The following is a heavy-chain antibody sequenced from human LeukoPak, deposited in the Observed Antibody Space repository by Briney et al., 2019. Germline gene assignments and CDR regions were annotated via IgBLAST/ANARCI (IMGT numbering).Heavy chain of an antibody. J-gene: IGHJ6*03. V-gene: IGHV3-23*01. Sequence: GGSLRLSCAASGFTFSSYAMSWVRQAPGQGLEWVSTISGSGITTYYADSVKGRFTISRDNSKNTLYLQMNSLRAEDTAVYYCAKAGGESYYYYMDVWGKGTTVTVSS. CDR3: AKAGGESYYYYMDV. CDR2: ISGSGITT. CDR1: GFTFSSYA. D-gene: IGHD2-8*02.